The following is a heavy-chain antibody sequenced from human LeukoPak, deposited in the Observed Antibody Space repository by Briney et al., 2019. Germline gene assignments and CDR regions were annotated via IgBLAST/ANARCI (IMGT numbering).Heavy chain of an antibody. CDR3: ARVRVRVVPAAINWFDP. D-gene: IGHD2-2*01. CDR2: INHSGSI. CDR1: GGSFSGYY. Sequence: SETLSLTCAVYGGSFSGYYWSWIRQPPGKGLEWIGEINHSGSINYNPSLKSRVTISVDTSKNQFSLKLSSVTAADTAVYYCARVRVRVVPAAINWFDPWGQGTLVTVSS. J-gene: IGHJ5*02. V-gene: IGHV4-34*01.